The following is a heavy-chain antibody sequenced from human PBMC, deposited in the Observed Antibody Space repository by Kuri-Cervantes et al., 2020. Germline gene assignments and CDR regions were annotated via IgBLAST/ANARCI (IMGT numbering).Heavy chain of an antibody. J-gene: IGHJ5*02. V-gene: IGHV1-46*01. Sequence: ASVKVSCKASGYTFTSHYILWVRQAPGQGLEWMGIINPSGGSTTYAQKFQGRVTMTRDTSTSTVYMELSSLRSEDTAVYYCARVESLSWFDPWGQGTLVTVSS. CDR1: GYTFTSHY. CDR2: INPSGGST. CDR3: ARVESLSWFDP.